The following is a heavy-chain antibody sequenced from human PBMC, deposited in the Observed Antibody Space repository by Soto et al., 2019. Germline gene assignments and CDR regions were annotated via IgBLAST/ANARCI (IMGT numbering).Heavy chain of an antibody. CDR3: ARAQAVAGTGGYY. CDR2: ISGDGSST. D-gene: IGHD6-19*01. V-gene: IGHV3-74*01. Sequence: VGSLRLSCAASGFTFNTYWMHWVRQAPGKGLVWVSRISGDGSSTSYADSVKGRFTISRDNAKNTVYLQMNSLRAEDTAVYYCARAQAVAGTGGYYWGQGTVVTVSS. CDR1: GFTFNTYW. J-gene: IGHJ4*02.